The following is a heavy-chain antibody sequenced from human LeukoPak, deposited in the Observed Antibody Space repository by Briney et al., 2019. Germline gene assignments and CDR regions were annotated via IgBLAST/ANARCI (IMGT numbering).Heavy chain of an antibody. V-gene: IGHV4-39*01. CDR1: GGSISSSSYY. J-gene: IGHJ2*01. Sequence: SETLSLTCTVSGGSISSSSYYWGWIRQPPGKGLEWIGSIYYSGSTYYNPSLKSRVTISVDTSKNQFSLKLSSVTAAGTAVYYCARRAYYYDSSGYFPSNWYFDLWGRGTLVTVSS. D-gene: IGHD3-22*01. CDR3: ARRAYYYDSSGYFPSNWYFDL. CDR2: IYYSGST.